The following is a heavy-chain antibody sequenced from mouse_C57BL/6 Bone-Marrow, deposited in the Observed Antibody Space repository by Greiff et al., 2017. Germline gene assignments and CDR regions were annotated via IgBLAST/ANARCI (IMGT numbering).Heavy chain of an antibody. Sequence: VNVVESGAELARPGASVKLSCKASGYTFTSYGISWVKQRTGQGLEWIGEIYPRSGNTYYNEKFKGKATLTADKSSSTAYMELRSLTSEDSAVYFCARRDPYGNYEGWGQGTTLTVSS. J-gene: IGHJ2*01. CDR3: ARRDPYGNYEG. V-gene: IGHV1-81*01. CDR1: GYTFTSYG. D-gene: IGHD2-1*01. CDR2: IYPRSGNT.